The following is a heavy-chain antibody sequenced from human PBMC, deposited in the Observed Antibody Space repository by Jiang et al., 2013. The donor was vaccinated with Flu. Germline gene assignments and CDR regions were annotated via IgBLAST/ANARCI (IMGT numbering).Heavy chain of an antibody. Sequence: SGAEVKKPGASVRVSCKASGYTFNNFGITWVRQAPGQGLEWMGWISGKRGNTMYGQKVQGRVSMTTDTSTNTAYMELRSLRSDDMAVYYCARAPPFRRDAYKFDYWGQGTLVTVSS. CDR2: ISGKRGNT. CDR3: ARAPPFRRDAYKFDY. V-gene: IGHV1-18*03. D-gene: IGHD1-1*01. J-gene: IGHJ4*02. CDR1: GYTFNNFG.